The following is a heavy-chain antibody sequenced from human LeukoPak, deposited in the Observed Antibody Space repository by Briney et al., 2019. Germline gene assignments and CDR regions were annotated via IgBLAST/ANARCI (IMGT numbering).Heavy chain of an antibody. D-gene: IGHD2-2*02. CDR2: IILIRGIA. CDR1: GGTFSSYA. CDR3: ASERVCTSCYTDYYYYYGMDV. Sequence: SVKVSCKASGGTFSSYAISWVRQAPGQGLEWMGRIILIRGIANYAQRFQGRVTITADKSTSTAYMELSSLRSEDTAVYYCASERVCTSCYTDYYYYYGMDVWGQGTTVTVSS. V-gene: IGHV1-69*04. J-gene: IGHJ6*02.